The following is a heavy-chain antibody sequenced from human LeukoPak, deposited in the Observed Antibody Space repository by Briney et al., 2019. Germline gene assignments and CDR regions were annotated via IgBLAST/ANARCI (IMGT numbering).Heavy chain of an antibody. CDR3: AGLYYDARGTFDP. D-gene: IGHD3-3*01. CDR2: INHSGST. J-gene: IGHJ5*02. Sequence: PSETLSLTCAVSGYSISSGYYWGWIRQPPGKGLEWIGEINHSGSTNYNPSLKSRVTISVDTSKNQFSLKLSSVTAADTAVYYCAGLYYDARGTFDPWGQGTLVTVSS. V-gene: IGHV4-38-2*01. CDR1: GYSISSGYY.